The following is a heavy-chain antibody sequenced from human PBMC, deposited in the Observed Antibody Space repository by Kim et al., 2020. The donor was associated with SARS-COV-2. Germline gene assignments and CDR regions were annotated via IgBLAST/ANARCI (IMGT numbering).Heavy chain of an antibody. J-gene: IGHJ5*02. V-gene: IGHV3-7*01. CDR2: IKQDGSQE. CDR1: GFVFDNYR. D-gene: IGHD2-15*01. CDR3: ARDPCTGSNCYGSFDP. Sequence: GGSLRLSCAASGFVFDNYRMSWVRQAPGKGLERVAKIKQDGSQEYYVAAVKGRFTVSRDNAKNTVYLQMNSLRAEDTATYYCARDPCTGSNCYGSFDPWGQGTLVTVSS.